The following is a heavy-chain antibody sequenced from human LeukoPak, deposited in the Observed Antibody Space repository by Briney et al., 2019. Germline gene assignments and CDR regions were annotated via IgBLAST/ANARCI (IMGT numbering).Heavy chain of an antibody. CDR1: GYTFTGYY. D-gene: IGHD6-19*01. CDR3: ARGVPVAGTIGFDY. V-gene: IGHV1-2*02. Sequence: ASVKVSCKASGYTFTGYYMHWVRQAPGQGLEWMGWINPNSGGTNYAQKFQGRVTMTRDTSISTAYMELSRRRSDDTAVYYCARGVPVAGTIGFDYWGQGTLVTVSS. J-gene: IGHJ4*02. CDR2: INPNSGGT.